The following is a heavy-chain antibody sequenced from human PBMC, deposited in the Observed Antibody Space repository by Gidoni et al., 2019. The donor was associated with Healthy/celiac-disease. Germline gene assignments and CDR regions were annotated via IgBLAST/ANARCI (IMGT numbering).Heavy chain of an antibody. J-gene: IGHJ4*02. Sequence: QVQLVESGGGVVQPGRSLRLSCAASGFTFSSYAMHWVRQAPGKGLEWVAGISYDGSNKYYADSVKGRFTISRDNSKNTLYLQMNSLRAEDTAVYYCARDTNWYFDYWGQGTLVTVSS. CDR3: ARDTNWYFDY. V-gene: IGHV3-30*04. CDR2: ISYDGSNK. CDR1: GFTFSSYA. D-gene: IGHD1-1*01.